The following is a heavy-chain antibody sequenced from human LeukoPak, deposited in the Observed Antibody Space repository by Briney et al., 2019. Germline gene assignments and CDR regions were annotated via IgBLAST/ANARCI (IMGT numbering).Heavy chain of an antibody. Sequence: GGSLRLSCAASGFTVSSNYMSWVRQAPGKGLEWVSVIYSGGSTYCADSVKGRFTISRDNSKNTLYLQMNSLRAEDTAVYYCARHAGVEGDYFDYWGQGTLVTVSS. D-gene: IGHD1-1*01. V-gene: IGHV3-53*01. CDR3: ARHAGVEGDYFDY. CDR1: GFTVSSNY. J-gene: IGHJ4*02. CDR2: IYSGGST.